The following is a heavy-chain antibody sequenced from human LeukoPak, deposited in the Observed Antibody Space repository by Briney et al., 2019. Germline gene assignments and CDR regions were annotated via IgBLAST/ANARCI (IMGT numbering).Heavy chain of an antibody. CDR3: TRAIANWGNMDV. Sequence: PGGSLRLSCAASGFTFSSYAMSWVRQAPGKGLEWVSAISGSGGSTYYADSVKGRFTISRDNFKNTLYLQMNSLRSEDAALYYCTRAIANWGNMDVWGKGTAVTIS. D-gene: IGHD7-27*01. V-gene: IGHV3-23*01. CDR2: ISGSGGST. J-gene: IGHJ6*03. CDR1: GFTFSSYA.